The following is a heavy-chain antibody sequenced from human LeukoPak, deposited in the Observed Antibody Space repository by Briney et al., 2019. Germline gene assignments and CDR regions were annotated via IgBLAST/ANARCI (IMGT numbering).Heavy chain of an antibody. CDR2: ISSSGSTI. V-gene: IGHV3-48*03. CDR1: GFTFSSYE. CDR3: AKEQVRYYYGSGDY. Sequence: PGGSLRLSCAASGFTFSSYEMNWVRQAPGKGLEWVSYISSSGSTIYYADSVKGRFTISRDNAKNTLYLQMNSLRAEDTAVYYCAKEQVRYYYGSGDYWGQGTLVTVSS. J-gene: IGHJ4*02. D-gene: IGHD3-10*01.